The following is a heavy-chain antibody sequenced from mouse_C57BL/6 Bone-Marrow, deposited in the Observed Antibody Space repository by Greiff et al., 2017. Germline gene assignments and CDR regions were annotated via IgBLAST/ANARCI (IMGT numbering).Heavy chain of an antibody. CDR3: ARESPIYYDYDVWFAY. J-gene: IGHJ3*01. CDR2: ISDGGSYT. V-gene: IGHV5-4*01. D-gene: IGHD2-4*01. Sequence: EVNVVESGGGLVKPGGSLKLSCAASGFTFSSYAMSWVRQTPEKRLEWVATISDGGSYTYYPDNVKGRFPISRDNAKNNLYLQMSHLKSEDTAMYYCARESPIYYDYDVWFAYWGQGTLVTVSA. CDR1: GFTFSSYA.